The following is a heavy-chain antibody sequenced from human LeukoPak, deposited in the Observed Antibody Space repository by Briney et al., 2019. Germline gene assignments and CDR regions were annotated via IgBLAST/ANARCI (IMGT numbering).Heavy chain of an antibody. CDR1: GGSFSGYY. Sequence: PSETLSLTCAVYGGSFSGYYWSWIRQPPGKGLVWIGEINHSGSTNYNPSLKSRVTISVDTSKNQFSLKLSSVTAADTAVYYCARATRSSSTSRRSYYYYGMDVWGQGTTVTVSS. D-gene: IGHD2-2*01. J-gene: IGHJ6*02. CDR3: ARATRSSSTSRRSYYYYGMDV. CDR2: INHSGST. V-gene: IGHV4-34*01.